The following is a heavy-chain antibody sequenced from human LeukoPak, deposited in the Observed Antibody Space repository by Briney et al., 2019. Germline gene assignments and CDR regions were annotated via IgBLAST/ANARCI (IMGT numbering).Heavy chain of an antibody. CDR3: ARESPVAATGRSWFDP. J-gene: IGHJ5*02. Sequence: GGSLRLSCAASGFTFSSYAMAWVRQAPGRELKWVSTITGSNGYTYYADSVKGRFTISRDNSKNTLYLQMNSLRAEDTAIYYCARESPVAATGRSWFDPWGQGTLVTVSS. D-gene: IGHD6-13*01. CDR1: GFTFSSYA. CDR2: ITGSNGYT. V-gene: IGHV3-23*01.